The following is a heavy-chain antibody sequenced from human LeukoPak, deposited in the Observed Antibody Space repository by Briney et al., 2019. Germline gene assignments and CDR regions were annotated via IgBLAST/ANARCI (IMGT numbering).Heavy chain of an antibody. J-gene: IGHJ4*02. Sequence: ASVKVSCKTSGYTFTGYYMHWVRQAPGQGLEWMGWINPNSGGTNYAQKFQGRVTMTRVTSISTAYMELSRLRSDNTAVFYCAGTRYCSGSTCYSYLEYWGQGTLVTVSS. V-gene: IGHV1-2*02. CDR1: GYTFTGYY. CDR3: AGTRYCSGSTCYSYLEY. CDR2: INPNSGGT. D-gene: IGHD2-15*01.